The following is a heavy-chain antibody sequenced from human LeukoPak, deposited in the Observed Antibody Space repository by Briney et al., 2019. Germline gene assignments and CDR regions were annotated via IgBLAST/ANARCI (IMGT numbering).Heavy chain of an antibody. CDR3: ARVRSYYDSSAYDY. CDR1: GYTFTSYG. J-gene: IGHJ4*02. V-gene: IGHV1-18*01. D-gene: IGHD3-22*01. CDR2: ISAYNGNT. Sequence: VASVKVSCKASGYTFTSYGISWVRQAPGQGLAWMGWISAYNGNTNYAQKLQGRVTMTTDTSTSTDYMELRSLRSDDTAVYYCARVRSYYDSSAYDYWGQGTLVTVSS.